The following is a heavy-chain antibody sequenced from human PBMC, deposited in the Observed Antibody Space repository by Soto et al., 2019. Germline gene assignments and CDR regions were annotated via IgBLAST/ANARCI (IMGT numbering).Heavy chain of an antibody. J-gene: IGHJ4*02. CDR2: ISYDGSNK. CDR3: ARDSDKLDYYDSSGYYNY. V-gene: IGHV3-30-3*01. CDR1: GFTFSSYA. Sequence: GGSLRLSCAASGFTFSSYAMHWVRQAPGKGLEWVAVISYDGSNKYYADSVKGRFTISRDNSKNTLYLQMNSLRAEDTAVYYCARDSDKLDYYDSSGYYNYWGQGTLVTVSS. D-gene: IGHD3-22*01.